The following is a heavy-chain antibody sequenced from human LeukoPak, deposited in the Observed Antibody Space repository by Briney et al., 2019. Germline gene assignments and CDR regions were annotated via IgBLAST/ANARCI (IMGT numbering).Heavy chain of an antibody. V-gene: IGHV5-51*01. CDR2: IYPGDSDT. J-gene: IGHJ3*02. D-gene: IGHD3-22*01. CDR1: GYSFPTYW. CDR3: ARLRAAFYYDSSGLINDAFDI. Sequence: GESLKISCKGSGYSFPTYWIGWVRQMPGKGLKWMGIIYPGDSDTRYSPSLQGQVTIAADNSINIAYLQWSSLKASDTAMYYCARLRAAFYYDSSGLINDAFDIWGQGTMVAVSS.